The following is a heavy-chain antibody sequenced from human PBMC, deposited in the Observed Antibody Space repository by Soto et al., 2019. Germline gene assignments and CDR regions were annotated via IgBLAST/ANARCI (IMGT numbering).Heavy chain of an antibody. J-gene: IGHJ5*02. CDR1: GGSIISSSYY. CDR2: IYYSGST. CDR3: ARQSQGAAAIVNWFDP. V-gene: IGHV4-39*01. D-gene: IGHD2-2*01. Sequence: SETLSLTCTVSGGSIISSSYYWGWIRQPPGKGLEWIGSIYYSGSTYYNPSLKSRVTISVDTSKNQFSLKLGSVTAADTAVYYCARQSQGAAAIVNWFDPWGQGTLVTVSS.